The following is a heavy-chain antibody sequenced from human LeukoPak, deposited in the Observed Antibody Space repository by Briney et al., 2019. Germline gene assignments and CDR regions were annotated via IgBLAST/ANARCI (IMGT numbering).Heavy chain of an antibody. Sequence: SETLSLTCAVSGYSISSGYYWGWIRQPPGKGLEWIGSIYHSGSTSYNPSLKTRVTISVDKSKNQFSLKLSTVTAADTAVYYCARLSVAGTSGYYYMDVWGKGTTVTVSS. J-gene: IGHJ6*03. CDR3: ARLSVAGTSGYYYMDV. V-gene: IGHV4-38-2*01. CDR1: GYSISSGYY. D-gene: IGHD6-19*01. CDR2: IYHSGST.